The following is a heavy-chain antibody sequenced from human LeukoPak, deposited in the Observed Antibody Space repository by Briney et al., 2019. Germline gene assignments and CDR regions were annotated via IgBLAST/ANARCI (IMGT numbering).Heavy chain of an antibody. CDR3: ARLRGMGAPGGVDY. V-gene: IGHV4-39*01. J-gene: IGHJ4*02. Sequence: SETLSLTCTVSGGSISSSSYCWGWIRQPPGKGLEWIGSIYYSGSTYYNPSLKSRVTISVDTSKNQFSLKLSSVTAADTAVYYCARLRGMGAPGGVDYWGQGTLVTVSS. CDR1: GGSISSSSYC. D-gene: IGHD1-26*01. CDR2: IYYSGST.